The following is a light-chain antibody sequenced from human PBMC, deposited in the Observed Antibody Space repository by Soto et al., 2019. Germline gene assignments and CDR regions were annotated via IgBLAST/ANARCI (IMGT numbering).Light chain of an antibody. J-gene: IGKJ5*01. CDR2: DTS. V-gene: IGKV3-20*01. CDR1: QSLTNSF. CDR3: QQHGGSPIT. Sequence: EFVLTQSPGTLSLSPGERATLSCRASQSLTNSFIAWYQQRPGQAPRLLIYDTSSRASGIPDRFSGSGSGTDFTLTISRLETEDFAVYYCQQHGGSPITFGQGTRLEIK.